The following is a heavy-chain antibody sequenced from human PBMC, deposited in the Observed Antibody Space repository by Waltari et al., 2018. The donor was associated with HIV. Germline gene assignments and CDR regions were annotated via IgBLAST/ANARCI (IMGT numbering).Heavy chain of an antibody. CDR3: ARGGAGREYYGLPGGINWFDP. V-gene: IGHV1-8*01. D-gene: IGHD3-16*01. CDR2: MNRNSGNT. CDR1: GYTLAIHA. Sequence: QQQLVQSESTGKQPETSVWFSCQAAGYTLAIHAAHTVRQGTGQGLEGMGWMNRNSGNTGYAQKFQGRGTMTRNTSINTVYMELSSLRSEDTAVYYCARGGAGREYYGLPGGINWFDPWGQGTLVTVSS. J-gene: IGHJ5*02.